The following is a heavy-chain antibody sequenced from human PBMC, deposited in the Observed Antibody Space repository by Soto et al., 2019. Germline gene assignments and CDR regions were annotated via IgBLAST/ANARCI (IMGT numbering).Heavy chain of an antibody. CDR2: IKTRAGGGAT. CDR1: GFSFNEAW. D-gene: IGHD2-15*01. Sequence: EVQLVESAGGLVKPGGSLRLSCVASGFSFNEAWMNWVRQATGEGLEWVGRIKTRAGGGATDYDAPAQGRFTISRDDSKNALYLHMNSIRTEDTAIYYCTTGSVEGIWGQGTTVTVS. V-gene: IGHV3-15*07. CDR3: TTGSVEGI. J-gene: IGHJ6*02.